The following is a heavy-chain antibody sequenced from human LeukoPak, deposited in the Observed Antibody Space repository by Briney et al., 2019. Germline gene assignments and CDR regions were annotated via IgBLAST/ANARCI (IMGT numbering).Heavy chain of an antibody. D-gene: IGHD3-9*01. CDR2: INPSGGST. CDR3: ATASKGTLRYFDAEGWFDP. J-gene: IGHJ5*02. V-gene: IGHV1-46*01. CDR1: GYTFTSYY. Sequence: ASVKVSFKASGYTFTSYYMHWLRQAPGQGLEWVGIINPSGGSTSYAQKFQGRVTMTRDTSTSTVYMELSSLRSEDTAVYYCATASKGTLRYFDAEGWFDPWGQGTLVTVSS.